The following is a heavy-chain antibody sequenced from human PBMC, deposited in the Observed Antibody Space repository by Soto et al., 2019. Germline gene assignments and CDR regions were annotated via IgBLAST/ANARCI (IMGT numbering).Heavy chain of an antibody. CDR2: INPNSGGT. CDR3: ARDRAYCSGGSCSVPQNTNGMDV. V-gene: IGHV1-2*04. CDR1: GYTFTGYY. Sequence: ASVKVSCKASGYTFTGYYMHWVRQAPGQGLEWMGWINPNSGGTNYAQKFQGWVTMTRDTSISTAYMELSRLRSDDTAVYYCARDRAYCSGGSCSVPQNTNGMDVWGQVHTVTVSS. D-gene: IGHD2-15*01. J-gene: IGHJ6*02.